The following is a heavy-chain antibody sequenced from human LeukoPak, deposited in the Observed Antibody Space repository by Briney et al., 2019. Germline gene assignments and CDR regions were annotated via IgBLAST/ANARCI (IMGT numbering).Heavy chain of an antibody. CDR3: ASIPAAIGFFGELYPFHY. Sequence: SETLSLTCTVSGGSISSSSDYWSWIQQPPGKGLEWIGYVYHSGSTNYNSSLKSRVTISLDTSKNQFSLKLRSVTAADTAVYYCASIPAAIGFFGELYPFHYWGQGTLVTVSS. D-gene: IGHD3-10*01. J-gene: IGHJ4*02. V-gene: IGHV4-61*01. CDR1: GGSISSSSDY. CDR2: VYHSGST.